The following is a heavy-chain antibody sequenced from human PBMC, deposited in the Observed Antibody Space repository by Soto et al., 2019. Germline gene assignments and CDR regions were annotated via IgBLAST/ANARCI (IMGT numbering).Heavy chain of an antibody. Sequence: QVQLEQWGAGLLKPSETLSLTCNVNGGSSSDYYWTWIRQSPGKGLEWIGEITQSGSTKYTPSLKSRVTISVDTPKKQFSLNLTSVTAADTAVYYCAGLRAYYWYIDVWGKGTTVTVSS. CDR2: ITQSGST. CDR1: GGSSSDYY. D-gene: IGHD3-10*01. J-gene: IGHJ6*03. CDR3: AGLRAYYWYIDV. V-gene: IGHV4-34*01.